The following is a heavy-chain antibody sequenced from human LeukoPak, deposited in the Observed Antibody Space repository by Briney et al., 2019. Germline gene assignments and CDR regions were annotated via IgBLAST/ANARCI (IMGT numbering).Heavy chain of an antibody. J-gene: IGHJ3*02. CDR1: GFTFGNYW. CDR2: INTDGSDT. Sequence: PGGSLRLSCTASGFTFGNYWMHWVRHAPGKGLVWVSHINTDGSDTDYADSVKGRFTISRDNAKNTLYLQMNSLRAEDMAVYYCARDREQFDAFDIWGQGTIVTVSS. CDR3: ARDREQFDAFDI. D-gene: IGHD1/OR15-1a*01. V-gene: IGHV3-74*01.